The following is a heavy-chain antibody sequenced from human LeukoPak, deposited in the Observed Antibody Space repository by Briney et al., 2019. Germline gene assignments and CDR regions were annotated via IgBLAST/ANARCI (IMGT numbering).Heavy chain of an antibody. J-gene: IGHJ4*02. V-gene: IGHV4-34*01. D-gene: IGHD3-3*01. CDR3: ARGTTYYDFWSGYSYYFDY. CDR1: GGSFGGYY. Sequence: SETLSLTCAVYGGSFGGYYWSWIRQPPGKGLEWIGEINHSGSTNYNPSLKSRVTISVDTSKNQFSLKLSSVTAADTAVYYCARGTTYYDFWSGYSYYFDYWGQGTLVTVSS. CDR2: INHSGST.